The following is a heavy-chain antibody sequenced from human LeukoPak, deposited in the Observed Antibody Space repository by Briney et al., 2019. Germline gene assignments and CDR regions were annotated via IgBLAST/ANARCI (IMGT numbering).Heavy chain of an antibody. CDR3: ASPLGYCSSTSCYYDYYMDV. CDR2: ISSNGSTI. Sequence: GGSLRLSCAASGFTFSDYYMSWIRQAPGKGLEWVSYISSNGSTIYYADSVKGRFTISRDNAKNSLYLQMNSLRAEDTAVYYCASPLGYCSSTSCYYDYYMDVWGKGTTVTVSS. J-gene: IGHJ6*03. D-gene: IGHD2-2*01. V-gene: IGHV3-11*01. CDR1: GFTFSDYY.